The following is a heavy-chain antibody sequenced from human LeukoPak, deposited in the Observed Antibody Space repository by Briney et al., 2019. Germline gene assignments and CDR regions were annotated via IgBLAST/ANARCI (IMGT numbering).Heavy chain of an antibody. J-gene: IGHJ4*02. CDR1: GFTFSTYT. D-gene: IGHD4/OR15-4a*01. Sequence: GWSLSLSCVASGFTFSTYTFNWVRQAPGKDLEWLSYISSGGLTIFYADSVKGRFTISRDNTKNSIYLDMTNLKAEDTAVYYCARDFDYGDYIDFWGQGTLVAVSS. CDR3: ARDFDYGDYIDF. V-gene: IGHV3-48*04. CDR2: ISSGGLTI.